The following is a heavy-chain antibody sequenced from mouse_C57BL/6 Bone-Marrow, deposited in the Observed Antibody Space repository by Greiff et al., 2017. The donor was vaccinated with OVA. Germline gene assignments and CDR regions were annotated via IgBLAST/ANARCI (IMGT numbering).Heavy chain of an antibody. CDR2: IHPNSGST. CDR3: ARFDYYGSSHDY. J-gene: IGHJ2*01. CDR1: GYTFTSYW. D-gene: IGHD1-1*01. V-gene: IGHV1-64*01. Sequence: QVQLQQPGAELVKPGASVKLSCKASGYTFTSYWMHWVKQRPGQGLEWIGMIHPNSGSTNYNEKFKSKATLTVDISSSTAYMQLSSLTSEDSAVYYCARFDYYGSSHDYWGQGTTLTVSS.